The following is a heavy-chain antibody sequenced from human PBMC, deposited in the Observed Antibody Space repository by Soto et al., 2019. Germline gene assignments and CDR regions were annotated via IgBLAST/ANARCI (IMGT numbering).Heavy chain of an antibody. CDR2: VYHSGST. Sequence: QVQLQESGPGLVKPSETLSLTCDVSGDSISSPTWWTWVRQPPGKGLEGIGEVYHSGSTNYNSSPRXXVTISVDKSKNQFSLRRTSVTAADTAVYYCATRAPIDGDPYWGQGALVTVSS. D-gene: IGHD4-17*01. CDR3: ATRAPIDGDPY. V-gene: IGHV4-4*02. J-gene: IGHJ4*02. CDR1: GDSISSPTW.